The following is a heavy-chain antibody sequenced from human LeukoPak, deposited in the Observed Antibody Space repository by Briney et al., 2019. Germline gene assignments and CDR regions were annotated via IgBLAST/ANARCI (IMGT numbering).Heavy chain of an antibody. V-gene: IGHV1-69*05. CDR1: GGTFSSYA. Sequence: ASVKVSCKASGGTFSSYAISWVRQAPGQGLEWMGGIIPIFGTANYAQKFQGRVTITTDESTSTAYMELSSLRSEDTAVYYCARGLVVVPAAIRTYYYYYMDVWGKGTTVTVSS. CDR3: ARGLVVVPAAIRTYYYYYMDV. J-gene: IGHJ6*03. D-gene: IGHD2-2*02. CDR2: IIPIFGTA.